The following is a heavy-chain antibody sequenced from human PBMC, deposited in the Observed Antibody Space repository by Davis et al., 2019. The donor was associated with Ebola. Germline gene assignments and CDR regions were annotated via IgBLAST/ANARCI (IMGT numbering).Heavy chain of an antibody. J-gene: IGHJ4*02. V-gene: IGHV1-46*01. CDR2: INPSGGST. CDR3: AREVGESYCFDY. CDR1: GGTFSSYA. D-gene: IGHD3-10*01. Sequence: ASVKVSCKASGGTFSSYAISWVRQAPGQGLEWMGIINPSGGSTSYAQKFQGRVTMTRDTSTSTVYMELSSLRSEDTAVYYCAREVGESYCFDYWGQGTLVTVSS.